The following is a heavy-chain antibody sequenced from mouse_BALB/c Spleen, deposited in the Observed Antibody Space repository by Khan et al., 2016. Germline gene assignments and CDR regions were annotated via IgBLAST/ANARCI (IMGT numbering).Heavy chain of an antibody. CDR1: GYNFQNYG. CDR3: TRRRQLGLYYAMDY. Sequence: QIQLVQSGPELKKPGETVKISCKASGYNFQNYGMNWVMQTPGKGLKWMGWIKTYTGEPTYADDFKGRFAFSLEASDSTAYLQINNLKNEDMATXFGTRRRQLGLYYAMDYGGQGTSVTVSS. J-gene: IGHJ4*01. CDR2: IKTYTGEP. V-gene: IGHV9-1*02. D-gene: IGHD3-1*01.